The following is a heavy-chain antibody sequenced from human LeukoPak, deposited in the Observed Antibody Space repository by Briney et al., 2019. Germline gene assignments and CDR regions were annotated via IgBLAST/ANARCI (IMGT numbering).Heavy chain of an antibody. V-gene: IGHV1-2*02. CDR3: ARDWAGLVVPSDY. CDR1: GYTFTGYY. J-gene: IGHJ4*02. CDR2: INPNSGGT. Sequence: GASVKVSCKASGYTFTGYYMHWVRQAPGQGLECMGWINPNSGGTNYAQKFQGRVTMTRDTSISTAYMELSRLRSDDTAVYYCARDWAGLVVPSDYWGQGTLVTVSS. D-gene: IGHD2-21*01.